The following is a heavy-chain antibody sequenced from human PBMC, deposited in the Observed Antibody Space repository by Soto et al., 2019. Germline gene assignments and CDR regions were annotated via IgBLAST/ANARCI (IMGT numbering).Heavy chain of an antibody. D-gene: IGHD6-19*01. CDR3: MDMRGQWLPRD. CDR1: GGSIINNDYH. V-gene: IGHV4-39*01. CDR2: GHHSGRS. Sequence: QLQLQQSGPGLVKPSETLSLTCTVSGGSIINNDYHWGWIRQPPGKGLEWIGTGHHSGRSYYHPSLKSRVTMSVDTSKNQFSLKLTSMTAADTAFYYCMDMRGQWLPRDWGQGTLVTVSS. J-gene: IGHJ4*02.